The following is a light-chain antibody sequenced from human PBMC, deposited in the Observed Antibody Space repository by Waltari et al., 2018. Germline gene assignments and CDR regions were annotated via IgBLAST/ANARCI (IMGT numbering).Light chain of an antibody. CDR2: ASY. Sequence: QSVLTQPPSVSGAPGQRVTLSCTGTSSNIGAGFEVFWYQQLPGSAPKLLIFASYKRSSGVPDRISGSTSGTSASLAITGLQAEDEADYYCQSYDSSLSGRVFGGGTRLTVL. V-gene: IGLV1-40*01. J-gene: IGLJ3*02. CDR3: QSYDSSLSGRV. CDR1: SSNIGAGFE.